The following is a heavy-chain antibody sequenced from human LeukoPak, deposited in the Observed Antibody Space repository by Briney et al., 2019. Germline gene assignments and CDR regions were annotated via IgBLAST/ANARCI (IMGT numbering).Heavy chain of an antibody. J-gene: IGHJ3*02. CDR1: GFTFSSYA. V-gene: IGHV3-64*01. Sequence: GGSLRLSCAASGFTFSSYAMHWVRQAPGKGLEYVSAISSNGGSTYYANSVKGRFTISRDNSKNTLYLQMGSLRAEDMAVYYCARVSRFDIWGQGTMVTVSS. CDR2: ISSNGGST. CDR3: ARVSRFDI.